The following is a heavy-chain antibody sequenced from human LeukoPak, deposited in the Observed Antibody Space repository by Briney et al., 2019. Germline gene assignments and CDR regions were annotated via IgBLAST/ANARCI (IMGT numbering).Heavy chain of an antibody. V-gene: IGHV3-21*01. CDR1: GFTFSFYS. CDR2: ISSSDSYI. CDR3: AVSGWYDYYYYYMGV. J-gene: IGHJ6*03. Sequence: PGGSLRLSCAASGFTFSFYSMNWVRQAPGKGLEWVSSISSSDSYIYYADSVKGRFTTSRDNAKNSLYLQMNSLRAEDTAVYYCAVSGWYDYYYYYMGVWGKGTTVTVSS. D-gene: IGHD6-19*01.